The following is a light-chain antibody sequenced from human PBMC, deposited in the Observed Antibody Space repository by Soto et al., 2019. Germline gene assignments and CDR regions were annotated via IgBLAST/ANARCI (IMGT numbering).Light chain of an antibody. Sequence: DIQMTQSPSSLSASVGDRVTITCRASQSISSYLNWYQQKPGKAPKLLIYAASSLQSGVPSRFSGSGSGTDFTLTISSLQPEDFXTXXCQQSYSTPFTFGPGTKVDIK. J-gene: IGKJ3*01. CDR3: QQSYSTPFT. V-gene: IGKV1-39*01. CDR2: AAS. CDR1: QSISSY.